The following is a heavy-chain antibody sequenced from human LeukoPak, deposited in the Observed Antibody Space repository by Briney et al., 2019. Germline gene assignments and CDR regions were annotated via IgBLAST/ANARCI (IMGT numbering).Heavy chain of an antibody. V-gene: IGHV1-69*05. Sequence: SVKVSCKASGGTFSSYAISWVRQAPGQGLEWMGGIIPIFGTANYAQKFQGRVTITTDESTSTAYMELSSLRSEDTAVYYCARGDFGVVISPFDYWGQGTLVTVSS. D-gene: IGHD3-3*01. CDR1: GGTFSSYA. CDR2: IIPIFGTA. CDR3: ARGDFGVVISPFDY. J-gene: IGHJ4*02.